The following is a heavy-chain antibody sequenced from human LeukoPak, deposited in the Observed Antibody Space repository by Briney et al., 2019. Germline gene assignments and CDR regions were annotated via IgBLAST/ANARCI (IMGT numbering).Heavy chain of an antibody. CDR1: GFTFSIYA. CDR2: ISGSGGTA. D-gene: IGHD3-22*01. V-gene: IGHV3-23*01. CDR3: AKKGYYDGSGYYMYYFDH. J-gene: IGHJ4*02. Sequence: GGSLRLSCAAFGFTFSIYAMSWVRQAPGKGLEWVSAISGSGGTAYYADSVKGRFAISRDNSKNTLYLQMNSLRVEDTAVYYCAKKGYYDGSGYYMYYFDHWGQGTLVTVSS.